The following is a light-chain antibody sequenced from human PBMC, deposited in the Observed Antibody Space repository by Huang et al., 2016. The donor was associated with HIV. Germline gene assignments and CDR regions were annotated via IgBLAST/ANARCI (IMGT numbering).Light chain of an antibody. J-gene: IGKJ1*01. V-gene: IGKV1-33*01. CDR2: DAS. Sequence: DIQMTQSPSSLSASVGDRVTITCQASQDISNYLNWYQQKPGKAPKLLIYDASNLKTGGPSRFSGSGSGTDFTFTINSLQPEDIATYYCQQYGNLPPWTFGQGTKVEIK. CDR1: QDISNY. CDR3: QQYGNLPPWT.